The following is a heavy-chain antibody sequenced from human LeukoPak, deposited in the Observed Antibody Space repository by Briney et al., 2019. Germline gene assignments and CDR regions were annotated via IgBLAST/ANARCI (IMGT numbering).Heavy chain of an antibody. CDR3: ARGRGGPRGYSSGWLGY. CDR2: ISDSGST. CDR1: GGSLSTHH. Sequence: SETLSLTCVVSGGSLSTHHWSWIRQSPGRGLEWIGYISDSGSTNYNPSLKSRVTISVDTSKNQFSLMLSSVTAADTAVYYCARGRGGPRGYSSGWLGYWGQGTLVTVSS. V-gene: IGHV4-59*11. J-gene: IGHJ4*02. D-gene: IGHD6-19*01.